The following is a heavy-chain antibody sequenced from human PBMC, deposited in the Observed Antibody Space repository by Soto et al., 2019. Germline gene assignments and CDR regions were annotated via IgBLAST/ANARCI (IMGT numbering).Heavy chain of an antibody. D-gene: IGHD3-22*01. V-gene: IGHV1-18*01. CDR2: ISAYNGDT. Sequence: ASVKVSCKASGYIFTNYGFSWVRQALGQGLEWMGWISAYNGDTNYAQKVQGRVTMTTDTSTSTVYMELRSLRSDDTAVYYCARDPLTHYYDSSGYYLKSADYWGQGTLVTVSS. J-gene: IGHJ4*02. CDR1: GYIFTNYG. CDR3: ARDPLTHYYDSSGYYLKSADY.